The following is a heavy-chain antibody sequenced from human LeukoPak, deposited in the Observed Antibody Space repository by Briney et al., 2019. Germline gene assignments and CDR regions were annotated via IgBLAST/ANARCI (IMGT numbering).Heavy chain of an antibody. CDR2: ISGSGGST. V-gene: IGHV3-23*01. J-gene: IGHJ4*02. D-gene: IGHD5-18*01. CDR1: GFTFSSYA. Sequence: AGGSLRLSCAASGFTFSSYAMSWVRQAPGKGLEWVSAISGSGGSTYYADSVKGRFTISRDNSKNTLYLQMNSLRAEDTAVYYCATPKPVSGYSYGHIDYWGQGTLVTVSS. CDR3: ATPKPVSGYSYGHIDY.